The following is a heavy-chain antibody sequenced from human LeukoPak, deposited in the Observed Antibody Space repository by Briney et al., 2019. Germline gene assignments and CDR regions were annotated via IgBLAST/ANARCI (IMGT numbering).Heavy chain of an antibody. J-gene: IGHJ6*02. CDR2: VSWNSGSI. V-gene: IGHV3-9*01. CDR1: GFTFDDYD. Sequence: PGRSLRLSCTASGFTFDDYDMHWVRQPPGKGLEWVSGVSWNSGSIGYADSVKGRFTISRDNAKNSLSLQMNSLRAEDTALYYCAKDRAGELLRGYGMDVWGQGTTVTVSS. D-gene: IGHD1-26*01. CDR3: AKDRAGELLRGYGMDV.